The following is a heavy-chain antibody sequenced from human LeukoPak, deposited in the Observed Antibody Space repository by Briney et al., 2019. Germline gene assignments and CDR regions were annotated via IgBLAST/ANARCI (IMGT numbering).Heavy chain of an antibody. V-gene: IGHV4-39*01. CDR3: VRLASGLIDY. D-gene: IGHD6-19*01. CDR1: GGSIDNSHYY. J-gene: IGHJ4*02. CDR2: IHYSGST. Sequence: PSETLSLTCTVSGGSIDNSHYYWGWIRQPPGEGLEWIASIHYSGSTHYNPSLKSRVTISVDTSKNQFSLELSSVTAADTAVYYCVRLASGLIDYWGQGTLVTVSS.